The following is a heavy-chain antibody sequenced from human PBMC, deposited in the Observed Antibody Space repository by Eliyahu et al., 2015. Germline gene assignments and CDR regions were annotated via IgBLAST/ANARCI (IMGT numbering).Heavy chain of an antibody. CDR3: AKDWQWQGNQFDS. CDR1: GFXXSSYG. D-gene: IGHD6-19*01. J-gene: IGHJ4*02. Sequence: QVQLVESGGGVVQPGGXLRLSXAASGFXXSSYGMHWVRXAPGKGLEWVXFIRYDGSDKYYADSVKGRFTISRDNSKNTLYLQMNSLRAEDTAVYYCAKDWQWQGNQFDSWGQGTLVTVSS. V-gene: IGHV3-30*02. CDR2: IRYDGSDK.